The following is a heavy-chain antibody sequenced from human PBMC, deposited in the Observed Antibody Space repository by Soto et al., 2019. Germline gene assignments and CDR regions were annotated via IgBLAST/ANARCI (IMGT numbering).Heavy chain of an antibody. CDR3: ARDSILYCSGGSCDLYSYGIFDI. Sequence: ASVKVSCKASGYTFTSYGISWVLQAPGQGLEWMGWISGYNGNTKYAQKLQGRVTMTTDTSTSTAYMELRSLRSDDTAVYYCARDSILYCSGGSCDLYSYGIFDIWG. CDR2: ISGYNGNT. V-gene: IGHV1-18*01. D-gene: IGHD2-15*01. CDR1: GYTFTSYG. J-gene: IGHJ3*02.